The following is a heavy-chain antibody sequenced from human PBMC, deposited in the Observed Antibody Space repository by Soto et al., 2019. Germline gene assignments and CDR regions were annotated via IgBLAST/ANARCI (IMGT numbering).Heavy chain of an antibody. D-gene: IGHD6-13*01. J-gene: IGHJ4*02. Sequence: PGGSLRLSCAASEFTLSTYAMSWVRQAPGKGLEWVSAISGSGDSTYYVDSVKGRFIISRDTSKNTLYLQMNSLRAEDTALYYCAKSYSSNWYDYFEHWGQGTMVTVYS. CDR3: AKSYSSNWYDYFEH. CDR1: EFTLSTYA. V-gene: IGHV3-23*01. CDR2: ISGSGDST.